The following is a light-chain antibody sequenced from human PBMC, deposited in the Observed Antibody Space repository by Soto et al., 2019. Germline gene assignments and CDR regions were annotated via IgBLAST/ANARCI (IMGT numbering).Light chain of an antibody. V-gene: IGKV3-15*01. CDR3: QKYSKWALA. CDR1: QSVDSR. J-gene: IGKJ4*01. Sequence: EVVLTQSPATLSVSPGEGATLSCKASQSVDSRLAWYQQKPGQAPRLLIEGASSRGTDIPARFSGSGSGTEFTLTITSVQSEDFAVYYCQKYSKWALAFGGATRVEIK. CDR2: GAS.